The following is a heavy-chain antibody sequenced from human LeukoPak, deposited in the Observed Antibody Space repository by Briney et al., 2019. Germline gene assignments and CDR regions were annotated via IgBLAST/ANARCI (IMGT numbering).Heavy chain of an antibody. V-gene: IGHV5-51*01. CDR1: GYSFTNYW. D-gene: IGHD5-24*01. Sequence: GESLKISCKGSGYSFTNYWIGWVRPLPGKGLGWMGIIYPGDSDARYSPSFHGQVTISADKSISTAYLQWSSLKASDTAMYYCARAHTLDRITKYYFDYWGQGTLVTVSS. CDR3: ARAHTLDRITKYYFDY. J-gene: IGHJ4*02. CDR2: IYPGDSDA.